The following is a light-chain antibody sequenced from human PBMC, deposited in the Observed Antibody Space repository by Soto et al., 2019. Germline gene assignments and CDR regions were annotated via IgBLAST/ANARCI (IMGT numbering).Light chain of an antibody. CDR2: DAS. Sequence: DIQMTPSPSTLSASVGDRVTITCRASQSISSWWAWYQQKRGKAPKLLIYDASSLESGVPSRFSGSGPGTEFTLTIGGLQADDFATYYCLQYTSYSLYAFGQGTKLEI. CDR1: QSISSW. J-gene: IGKJ2*01. V-gene: IGKV1-5*01. CDR3: LQYTSYSLYA.